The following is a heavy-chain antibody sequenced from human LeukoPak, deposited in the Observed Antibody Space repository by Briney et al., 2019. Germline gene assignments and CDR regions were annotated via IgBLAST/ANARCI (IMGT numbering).Heavy chain of an antibody. CDR1: GFTFSSYS. J-gene: IGHJ6*02. Sequence: GGFLRLSCAASGFTFSSYSMNWVRQAPGKGLEWVSYISSSSSTIYYADSVKGRFTISRDNAKNSLYLQMNSLRDEDTAVYYCARDQDSSFLYYYYGMDVWGQGTTVTVSS. CDR2: ISSSSSTI. CDR3: ARDQDSSFLYYYYGMDV. V-gene: IGHV3-48*02. D-gene: IGHD6-6*01.